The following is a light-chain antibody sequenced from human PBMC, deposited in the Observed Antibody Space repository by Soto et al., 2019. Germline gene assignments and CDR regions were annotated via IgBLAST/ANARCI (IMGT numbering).Light chain of an antibody. CDR1: QGIGYN. Sequence: DIQMTQSPTSLCASVGDRVTITCRASQGIGYNLAWYQQKPGKVPKVLIYTASTLHSGVPSRFSGCGSGTEFTLTINSLQTEDDATYFCQKYDSVPWSFGQGTRVEI. CDR2: TAS. CDR3: QKYDSVPWS. V-gene: IGKV1-27*01. J-gene: IGKJ1*01.